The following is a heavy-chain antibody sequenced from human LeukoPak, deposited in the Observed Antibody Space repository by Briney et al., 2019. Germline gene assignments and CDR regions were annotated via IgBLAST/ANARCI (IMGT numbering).Heavy chain of an antibody. J-gene: IGHJ4*01. D-gene: IGHD6-13*01. V-gene: IGHV4-34*01. CDR1: GGSFSGYY. CDR3: AEKTPGYSRL. CDR2: INHSGST. Sequence: SETLSLTCAVYGGSFSGYYWSWIRQPPGKGLEWIGEINHSGSTNYNPSLKSRVTISVDTSKNQFSLKLSSVTAADTAVYYCAEKTPGYSRLWGQGTPVTVSS.